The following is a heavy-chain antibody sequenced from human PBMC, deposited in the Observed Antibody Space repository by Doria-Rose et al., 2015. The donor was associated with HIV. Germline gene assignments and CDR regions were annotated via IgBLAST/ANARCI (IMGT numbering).Heavy chain of an antibody. CDR2: IFSHDER. D-gene: IGHD6-13*01. Sequence: QITLKESGPVLVKPTETLTLTCTVSGVSLSSPGMGVSWIRQPPGKALEWLANIFSHDERSYKTSLKSRLTISRSTSKSQVVLPMTDMDPVDTATYYCARIKSSRWYHKYYFDFWGQGTLVIVSA. J-gene: IGHJ4*02. CDR3: ARIKSSRWYHKYYFDF. CDR1: GVSLSSPGMG. V-gene: IGHV2-26*01.